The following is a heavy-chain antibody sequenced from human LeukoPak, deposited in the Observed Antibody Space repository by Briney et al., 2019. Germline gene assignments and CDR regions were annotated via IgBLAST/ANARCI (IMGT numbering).Heavy chain of an antibody. V-gene: IGHV3-30*18. J-gene: IGHJ4*02. Sequence: GGSLRLSCAASGFTFSSYGMHWVRQAPGKGLEWVAVISYDGSNKYYADSVKGRFTIARDNSKNTLYLQMNSLRAEDTAVYYCAKKSVAGHYFDYWAREPWSPSPQ. CDR2: ISYDGSNK. CDR1: GFTFSSYG. D-gene: IGHD6-19*01. CDR3: AKKSVAGHYFDY.